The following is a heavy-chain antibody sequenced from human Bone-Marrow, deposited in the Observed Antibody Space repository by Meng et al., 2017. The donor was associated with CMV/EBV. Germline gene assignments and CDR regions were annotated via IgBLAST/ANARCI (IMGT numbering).Heavy chain of an antibody. Sequence: SETLSLTCTVSGGSISSYYWGWIRQPPGKGLEWIGYIYYSGSTNYNPSLKSRVTISVDTSKNQFSLKLSSVTVADTAVYYCARVGPYYYDSSGFTGNWFDPWGQGTLVTVSS. CDR1: GGSISSYY. D-gene: IGHD3-22*01. J-gene: IGHJ5*02. V-gene: IGHV4-59*01. CDR2: IYYSGST. CDR3: ARVGPYYYDSSGFTGNWFDP.